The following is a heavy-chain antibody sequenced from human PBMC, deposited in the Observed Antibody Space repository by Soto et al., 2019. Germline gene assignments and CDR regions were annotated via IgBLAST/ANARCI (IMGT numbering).Heavy chain of an antibody. V-gene: IGHV3-23*01. J-gene: IGHJ6*02. CDR3: AKETGYSYGFQPNALDV. CDR2: ISSRGDRT. Sequence: GGSLRLSCAGSGFTFSRYAMNWVRQAPGKGLEWVSIISSRGDRTSYAESVKGRFTISRDDSKNTLFLHMNSLGAEDTAVYYCAKETGYSYGFQPNALDVWGQGTTVTVS. CDR1: GFTFSRYA. D-gene: IGHD5-18*01.